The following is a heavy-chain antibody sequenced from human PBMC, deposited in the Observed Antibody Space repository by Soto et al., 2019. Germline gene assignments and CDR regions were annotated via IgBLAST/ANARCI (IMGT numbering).Heavy chain of an antibody. V-gene: IGHV4-31*01. J-gene: IGHJ6*02. CDR2: IYYIGST. CDR1: GCSISSGGYY. CDR3: ARDLRSADYYDSSGYWEFYGMDV. D-gene: IGHD3-22*01. Sequence: TLSLTCTASGCSISSGGYYWSWVRQNPEKGLERIGYIYYIGSTYYNPSLKSLVTISVDTSKNLFSLKLSSVTAADTVVYYCARDLRSADYYDSSGYWEFYGMDVWGQGTTVTVSS.